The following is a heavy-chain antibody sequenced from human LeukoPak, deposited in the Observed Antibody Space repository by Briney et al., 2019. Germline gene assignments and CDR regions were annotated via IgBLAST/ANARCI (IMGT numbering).Heavy chain of an antibody. CDR1: GGSISSGSYY. Sequence: SETLSLTCTVSGGSISSGSYYWSWIRQPAGKGLEWIGRIYTSGSTYYNPSLKSRVTISVDTSKNQFSLKLSSVTAADTAVYYCARDFYDRDAFDIWGQGTMVTVSS. D-gene: IGHD3-22*01. V-gene: IGHV4-61*02. J-gene: IGHJ3*02. CDR3: ARDFYDRDAFDI. CDR2: IYTSGST.